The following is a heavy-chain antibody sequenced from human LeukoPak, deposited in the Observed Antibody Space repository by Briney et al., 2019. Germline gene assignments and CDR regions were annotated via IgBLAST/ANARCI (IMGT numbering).Heavy chain of an antibody. D-gene: IGHD5-18*01. CDR1: GGSISSSSYY. CDR2: IYYSGST. CDR3: ARRRGYSYGPFDY. J-gene: IGHJ4*02. Sequence: SETLSLTCTVSGGSISSSSYYWGWIRQPPGKGLEWIGSIYYSGSTYYNPSLKSRVTISVDTFKNQFSLKLSSVTAADTAVYYCARRRGYSYGPFDYWGQGTLVTVSS. V-gene: IGHV4-39*01.